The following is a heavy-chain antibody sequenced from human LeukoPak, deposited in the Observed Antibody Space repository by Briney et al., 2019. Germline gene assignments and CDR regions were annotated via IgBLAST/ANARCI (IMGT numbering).Heavy chain of an antibody. CDR2: ISAYNGNT. CDR1: GYTFTSYG. D-gene: IGHD3-3*01. CDR3: ATHYDFWSGSTIPYYFDY. V-gene: IGHV1-18*01. Sequence: ASVKVSCKASGYTFTSYGYSWVRQAPGQGLEWMGWISAYNGNTKYAQKFQGRVTMTTVTSTSTAYMELSSLRSEDTAVYYCATHYDFWSGSTIPYYFDYWGQGTLVTVSS. J-gene: IGHJ4*02.